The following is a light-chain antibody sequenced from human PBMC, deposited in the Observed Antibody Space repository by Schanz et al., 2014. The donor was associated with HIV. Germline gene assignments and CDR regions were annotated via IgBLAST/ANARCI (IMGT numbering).Light chain of an antibody. J-gene: IGLJ1*01. CDR1: TSDVGSYNL. CDR2: EVS. Sequence: QSALTQPASVSGSPGQSITISCTGTTSDVGSYNLLSWYQQTPFPSPPLLIYEVSKRPSWVSIRFSGSKSGNTASLTISGLQAEDEADYYCSSYTSSSTYVFGKGTKGNVL. CDR3: SSYTSSSTYV. V-gene: IGLV2-14*02.